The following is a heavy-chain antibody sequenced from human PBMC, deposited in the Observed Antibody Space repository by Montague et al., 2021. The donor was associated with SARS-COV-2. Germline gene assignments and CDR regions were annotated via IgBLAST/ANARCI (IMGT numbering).Heavy chain of an antibody. V-gene: IGHV6-1*01. J-gene: IGHJ3*02. CDR1: GDSVSSNPAT. Sequence: CAISGDSVSSNPATWNWIRQSPSRGLEWPGRTYYRSKWYHDYAISLKSRITINPDTSKNQLSLQLSSVAPEDTAVFYCARTTTRMLYPENAFDIWGQGTMVTVSS. D-gene: IGHD2-15*01. CDR2: TYYRSKWYH. CDR3: ARTTTRMLYPENAFDI.